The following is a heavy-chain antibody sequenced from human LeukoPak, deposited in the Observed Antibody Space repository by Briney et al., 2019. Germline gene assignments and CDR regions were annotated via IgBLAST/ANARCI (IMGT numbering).Heavy chain of an antibody. V-gene: IGHV4-39*07. CDR2: IYYSGST. J-gene: IGHJ4*02. CDR3: ARDRIAPNGFDY. CDR1: GDSISSTNYY. D-gene: IGHD6-13*01. Sequence: PSETLSLTCTVSGDSISSTNYYWGWIRQPPGKGLEWIGSIYYSGSTYYNPSLKSRVTMSVDTSKNQVSLKLTSVTAADTAVYYCARDRIAPNGFDYWGQGTLVTVSS.